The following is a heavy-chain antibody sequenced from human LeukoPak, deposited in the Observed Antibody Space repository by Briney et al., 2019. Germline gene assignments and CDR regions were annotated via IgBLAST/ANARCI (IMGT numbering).Heavy chain of an antibody. V-gene: IGHV3-23*01. CDR2: MKGGGET. Sequence: GRSPRPSRAASGLSLTNYAMSWVRQAPARGPERRSSMKGGGETFYADSVKGRFTLSRDDSRNTVYLQLNSLRVEDTAIYYCARANWISTAHAVCWGEGTQVTVSS. CDR1: GLSLTNYA. CDR3: ARANWISTAHAVC. J-gene: IGHJ4*02. D-gene: IGHD2-2*03.